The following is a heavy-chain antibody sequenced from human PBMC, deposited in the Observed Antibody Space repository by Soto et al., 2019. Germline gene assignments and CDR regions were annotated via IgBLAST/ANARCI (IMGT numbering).Heavy chain of an antibody. V-gene: IGHV1-18*04. CDR3: ARDGERDTGLNFYYYLHGMDA. J-gene: IGHJ6*02. Sequence: VASVKVSCKASGYNFTTYGISWVRQAPGQGLEWMGWISPYNGTTKYAEKFQGEMTMTTDTATSTAYMDLRSLRSDDTAVYYCARDGERDTGLNFYYYLHGMDAWGQGTRVTV. D-gene: IGHD1-1*01. CDR1: GYNFTTYG. CDR2: ISPYNGTT.